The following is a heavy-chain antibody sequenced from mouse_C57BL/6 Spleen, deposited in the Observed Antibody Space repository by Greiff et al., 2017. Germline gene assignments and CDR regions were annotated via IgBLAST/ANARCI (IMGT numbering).Heavy chain of an antibody. D-gene: IGHD1-1*01. Sequence: QVQLKQSGPGLVAPSQSLSITCTVSGFSLTSYAISWVRQPPGKGLEWLGVIWTGGGTNYNSALKSRMSISKDNSKSQVFLKMNSLQADDTARYYCARNLGYYGSSAMDYWGQGTSVTVSS. V-gene: IGHV2-9-1*01. J-gene: IGHJ4*01. CDR3: ARNLGYYGSSAMDY. CDR2: IWTGGGT. CDR1: GFSLTSYA.